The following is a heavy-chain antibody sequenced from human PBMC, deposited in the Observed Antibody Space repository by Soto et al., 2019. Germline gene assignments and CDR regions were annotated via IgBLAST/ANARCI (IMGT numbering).Heavy chain of an antibody. D-gene: IGHD3-22*01. J-gene: IGHJ5*02. CDR2: IYYSGST. CDR1: GGSISSSTYF. CDR3: ARGDSRDGYNWFDP. V-gene: IGHV4-39*02. Sequence: PSETLSLTCTVSGGSISSSTYFWGWVRQPPGKGLEWIGSIYYSGSTYYNPSLKSRVTISVDTSKNHFSLKLSSVTAADTAVFYCARGDSRDGYNWFDPWGQGTLVTVSS.